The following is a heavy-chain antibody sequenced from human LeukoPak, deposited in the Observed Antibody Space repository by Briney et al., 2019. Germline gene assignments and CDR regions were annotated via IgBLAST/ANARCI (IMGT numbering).Heavy chain of an antibody. CDR2: IYYSGST. D-gene: IGHD6-19*01. J-gene: IGHJ4*02. CDR1: GGSISSYY. V-gene: IGHV4-59*01. CDR3: ARVRSSGWYLTLDY. Sequence: SETLSPTCTVSGGSISSYYWSWIRQPPGKGLEWIGYIYYSGSTNYNPSLKSRVTISVDTSKNQFSLKLSSVTAADTAVYYCARVRSSGWYLTLDYWGQGTLVTVSS.